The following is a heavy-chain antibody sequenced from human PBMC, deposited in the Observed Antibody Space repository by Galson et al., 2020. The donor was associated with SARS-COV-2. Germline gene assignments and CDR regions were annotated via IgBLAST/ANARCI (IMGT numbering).Heavy chain of an antibody. CDR2: IYPGDPDA. CDR3: ARRGRESLDSYGYAASRAEFDH. CDR1: GFSFTDYW. J-gene: IGHJ4*02. Sequence: GESLKISCQAFGFSFTDYWIGWVRQTPGKGLEWMGFIYPGDPDARYSPPFEGQVTISADKSITTAYLQWSSVKASDSAMYYCARRGRESLDSYGYAASRAEFDHWGQGTLITVST. D-gene: IGHD3-16*01. V-gene: IGHV5-51*01.